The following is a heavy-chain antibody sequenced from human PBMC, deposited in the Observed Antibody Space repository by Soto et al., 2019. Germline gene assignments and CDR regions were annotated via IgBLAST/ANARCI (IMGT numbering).Heavy chain of an antibody. V-gene: IGHV4-59*02. J-gene: IGHJ6*02. Sequence: PSGTLDLTCTASGGTVRSYDWTWSRKPQGKGLEWNGYIYYSSNTNYNPSLKSRVTKSVETSKNQFSLKLSSVTAADTAVYYCAKVALRRGEGNYYYHGMDVRGQGTTGT. CDR3: AKVALRRGEGNYYYHGMDV. D-gene: IGHD3-16*01. CDR1: GGTVRSYD. CDR2: IYYSSNT.